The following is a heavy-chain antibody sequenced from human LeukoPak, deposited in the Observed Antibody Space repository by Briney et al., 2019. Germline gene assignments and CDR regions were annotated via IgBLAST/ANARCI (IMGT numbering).Heavy chain of an antibody. J-gene: IGHJ4*02. D-gene: IGHD1-26*01. V-gene: IGHV3-7*01. CDR3: ARDKWTPDY. Sequence: GGSLRLSCAASGFTFSSYWMTWVRQAPGKGLGWVANIKQDGSEKYYVDSVEGRFTISRDNDKNSLYLQMSSLRAEDTAVYYCARDKWTPDYWGQGTLVTVSS. CDR1: GFTFSSYW. CDR2: IKQDGSEK.